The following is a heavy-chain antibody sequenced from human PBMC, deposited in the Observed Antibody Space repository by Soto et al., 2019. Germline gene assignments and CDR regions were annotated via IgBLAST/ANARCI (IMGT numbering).Heavy chain of an antibody. V-gene: IGHV4-30-2*01. CDR1: GGSISSGGYS. J-gene: IGHJ4*02. D-gene: IGHD3-3*01. Sequence: PSETLSLTCAVSGGSISSGGYSWSWIRQPPGKGLEWIGYIYHSGSTYYNPSLKSRVTISVDRSKNQFSLKLSSVTAADTAVYYCASFDFWSGYHNHFDYWGQGTLVTVSS. CDR3: ASFDFWSGYHNHFDY. CDR2: IYHSGST.